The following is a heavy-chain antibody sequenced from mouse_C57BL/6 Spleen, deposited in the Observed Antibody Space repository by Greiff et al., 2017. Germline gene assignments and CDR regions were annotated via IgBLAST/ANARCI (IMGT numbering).Heavy chain of an antibody. CDR2: INPNNGGT. CDR1: GYTFTDYN. J-gene: IGHJ4*01. Sequence: EVQLQQSGPELVQPGASVKIPCKASGYTFTDYNMDWVKQSHGKSLEWIGDINPNNGGTIYNQKFKGKATLTVDKSSSTAYMELRSLTSEDTAVYYCARNYGSSYGYAMDYWGQGTSVTVSS. V-gene: IGHV1-18*01. CDR3: ARNYGSSYGYAMDY. D-gene: IGHD1-1*01.